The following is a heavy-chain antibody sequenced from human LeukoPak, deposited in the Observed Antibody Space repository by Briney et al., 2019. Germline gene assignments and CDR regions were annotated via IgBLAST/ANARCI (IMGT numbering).Heavy chain of an antibody. CDR2: ISGSGGST. CDR3: AKIIVGADTESENDP. V-gene: IGHV3-23*01. D-gene: IGHD1-26*01. J-gene: IGHJ5*02. Sequence: PGGSLRLSCAASGFTFSSYAMSWVRQAPGKGLEWVSAISGSGGSTYYADSVKGRFTISRDNSKNTLYLQMNSLRAEDTAVYYCAKIIVGADTESENDPWGQGTLVTVSS. CDR1: GFTFSSYA.